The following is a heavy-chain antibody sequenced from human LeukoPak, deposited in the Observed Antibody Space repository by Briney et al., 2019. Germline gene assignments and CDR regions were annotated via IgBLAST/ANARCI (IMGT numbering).Heavy chain of an antibody. Sequence: ASVKVSCKASGYTFTSYYMHWVRQAPGQGLGWMGIINPSGGSTSYAQKFQGRVTMTRDTSTSTVYMELSSLRSEDTAVYYCARDDLRCSSTSCYWDYAFDIWGQGTMVTVSS. CDR1: GYTFTSYY. CDR3: ARDDLRCSSTSCYWDYAFDI. CDR2: INPSGGST. V-gene: IGHV1-46*01. D-gene: IGHD2-2*01. J-gene: IGHJ3*02.